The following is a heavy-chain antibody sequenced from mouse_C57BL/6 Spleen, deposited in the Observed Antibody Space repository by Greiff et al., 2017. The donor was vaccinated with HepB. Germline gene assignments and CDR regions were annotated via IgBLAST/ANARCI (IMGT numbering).Heavy chain of an antibody. Sequence: EVQLQQSGPVLVKPGASVKMSCKASGYTFTDYYMNWVKQSHGKSLEWIGVINPYNGGTSYNQKFKGKATLTVDKSSSTAYMELNSLTSEDSAVYYCARGGTEFDYWGQGTTLTVSS. CDR3: ARGGTEFDY. D-gene: IGHD3-3*01. CDR2: INPYNGGT. J-gene: IGHJ2*01. V-gene: IGHV1-19*01. CDR1: GYTFTDYY.